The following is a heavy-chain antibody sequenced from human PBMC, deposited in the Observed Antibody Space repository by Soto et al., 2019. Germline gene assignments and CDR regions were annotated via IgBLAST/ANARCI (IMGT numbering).Heavy chain of an antibody. CDR2: INPNSGGT. V-gene: IGHV1-2*02. D-gene: IGHD2-2*01. Sequence: PGESLKISCKGSGYSFTSYWIGWVRQAPGQGPEWMGWINPNSGGTDYAQKFQGRVTMTRDTSISTAYMELTRLSSDDTAVYYCARRGCSSTRCTKAAEAFDIWGQGTMVTVSS. CDR3: ARRGCSSTRCTKAAEAFDI. J-gene: IGHJ3*02. CDR1: GYSFTSYW.